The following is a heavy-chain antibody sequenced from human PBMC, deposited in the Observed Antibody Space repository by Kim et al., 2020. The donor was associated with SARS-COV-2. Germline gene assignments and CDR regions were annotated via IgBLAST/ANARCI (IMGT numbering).Heavy chain of an antibody. Sequence: DSGKGRLTISRENSKGSLYLQMNSLRADDTALYYCAKEFIFRSNPRGGFDYWGQGTLVTVSS. J-gene: IGHJ4*02. V-gene: IGHV3-9*01. D-gene: IGHD3-3*02. CDR3: AKEFIFRSNPRGGFDY.